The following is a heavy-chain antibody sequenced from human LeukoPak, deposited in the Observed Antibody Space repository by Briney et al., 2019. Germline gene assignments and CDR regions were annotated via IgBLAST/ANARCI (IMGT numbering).Heavy chain of an antibody. V-gene: IGHV3-30-3*01. J-gene: IGHJ6*02. Sequence: GGSLRLSCAASGFTFSSYWMSWVRQAPGKGLEWVAVISYDGSNKYYADSVKGRFTISRDNSKNTLSLQMNSLRAEDTAVYYCAGGYSGYDPSYYYGMDVWGQGTTVTVSS. CDR1: GFTFSSYW. CDR3: AGGYSGYDPSYYYGMDV. CDR2: ISYDGSNK. D-gene: IGHD5-12*01.